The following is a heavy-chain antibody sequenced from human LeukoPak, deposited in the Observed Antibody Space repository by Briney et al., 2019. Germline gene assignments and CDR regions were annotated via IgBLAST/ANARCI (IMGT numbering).Heavy chain of an antibody. CDR3: AKDPGGNYNY. V-gene: IGHV4-4*07. D-gene: IGHD1-26*01. CDR1: ADSMNNYY. CDR2: VYTGATTTYDP. J-gene: IGHJ4*02. Sequence: SETLSLTCTVSADSMNNYYWAWIRQPAGKGLEWIGRVYTGATTTYDPNSKPSLKSRVTISVDRSKDQLSLKLSSVTAADTAVYYCAKDPGGNYNYWGQGILVTVSS.